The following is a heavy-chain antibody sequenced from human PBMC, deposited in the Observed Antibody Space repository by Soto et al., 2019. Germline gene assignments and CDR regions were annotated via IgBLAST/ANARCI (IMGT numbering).Heavy chain of an antibody. Sequence: QVQLVQSGAEVKKPGASVKVSCKASGYTFTSSGMSWVRQAPGQGLEWMGWISAHTGSSEYAQRVQGRVTMTTDRSTSTAYMELRSLRSDDTAVYYCARAFFYQGSDSRGYSFDAFAFWGPGTLVTVSS. D-gene: IGHD3-22*01. V-gene: IGHV1-18*01. CDR2: ISAHTGSS. CDR1: GYTFTSSG. CDR3: ARAFFYQGSDSRGYSFDAFAF. J-gene: IGHJ3*01.